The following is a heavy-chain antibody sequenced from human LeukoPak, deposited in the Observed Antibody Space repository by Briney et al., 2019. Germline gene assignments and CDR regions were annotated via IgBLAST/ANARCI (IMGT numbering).Heavy chain of an antibody. CDR2: ISGSGGGT. J-gene: IGHJ4*02. V-gene: IGHV3-23*01. CDR3: AKGRLDPNLVLDH. Sequence: HPGGSLRLSCEASGVTFSSYVMSWVRQAPGKGPEWVSGISGSGGGTYYADSVKGRFTISRDNSKNTLYLQMNSLRAEDTALYYCAKGRLDPNLVLDHWGQGTLVTVSS. D-gene: IGHD5-12*01. CDR1: GVTFSSYV.